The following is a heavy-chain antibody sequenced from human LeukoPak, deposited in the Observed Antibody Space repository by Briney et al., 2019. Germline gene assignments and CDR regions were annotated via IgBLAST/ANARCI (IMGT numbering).Heavy chain of an antibody. CDR1: GYTFTSYG. D-gene: IGHD3-3*01. J-gene: IGHJ3*02. V-gene: IGHV1-18*01. CDR2: ISAYNGNT. CDR3: ARSLIRDYDFWSGYYPLDAFDI. Sequence: PGASVKVSCKASGYTFTSYGISWVRQAPGQGLEWMGWISAYNGNTNYAQKLQGRVTMTTDTSTSTAYMELRSLRSDDTAVYYCARSLIRDYDFWSGYYPLDAFDIWGQGTMVTVSS.